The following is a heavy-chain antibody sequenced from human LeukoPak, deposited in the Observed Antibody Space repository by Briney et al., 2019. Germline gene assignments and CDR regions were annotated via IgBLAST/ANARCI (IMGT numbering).Heavy chain of an antibody. CDR2: ITSSGSTI. Sequence: GGSLRLSCAASGFTFSSYEMNWVRQAPGKGLEWVSDITSSGSTIYYADSVKGRFTISRDNAKNSLYLQMSSLRAEDTAVYYCARTTSYYDSSSYYYVYYFDYWGQGTLVTVSS. V-gene: IGHV3-48*03. J-gene: IGHJ4*02. D-gene: IGHD3-22*01. CDR1: GFTFSSYE. CDR3: ARTTSYYDSSSYYYVYYFDY.